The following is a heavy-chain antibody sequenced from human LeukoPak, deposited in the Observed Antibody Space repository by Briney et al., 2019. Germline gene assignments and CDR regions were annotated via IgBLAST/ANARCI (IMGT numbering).Heavy chain of an antibody. Sequence: GGSLRLSCAASGFTFSSYAMSWVRQAPGKGLEWVSAISGSGGSTYYADSVKGRFTISRDNSKNTLYPQMNSLRAEDTAVYYFATRTYYYDSSGYYDYYYYYGMDVWGQGTTVTVSS. J-gene: IGHJ6*02. CDR1: GFTFSSYA. D-gene: IGHD3-22*01. V-gene: IGHV3-23*01. CDR3: ATRTYYYDSSGYYDYYYYYGMDV. CDR2: ISGSGGST.